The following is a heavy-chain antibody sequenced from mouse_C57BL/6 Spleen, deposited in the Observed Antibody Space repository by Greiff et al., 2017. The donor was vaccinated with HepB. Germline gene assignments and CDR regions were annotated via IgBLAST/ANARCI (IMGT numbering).Heavy chain of an antibody. D-gene: IGHD1-1*01. Sequence: VQLQQPGAELVKPGASVKMSCKASGYTFTSYWITWVKQRPGQGLEWIGDIYPGSGSTNYNEKFKSKATLTVDTSSSTAYMQLSSLTSEDSAVYYWARGGGYYDDFDYWGQGTTLTVSS. J-gene: IGHJ2*01. CDR3: ARGGGYYDDFDY. CDR2: IYPGSGST. CDR1: GYTFTSYW. V-gene: IGHV1-55*01.